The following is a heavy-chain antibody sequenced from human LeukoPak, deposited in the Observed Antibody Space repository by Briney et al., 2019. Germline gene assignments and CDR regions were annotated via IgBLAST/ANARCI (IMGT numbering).Heavy chain of an antibody. D-gene: IGHD2-15*01. J-gene: IGHJ4*02. V-gene: IGHV3-23*01. CDR1: GFTFSSSA. CDR3: AKQLGYCSDGSCYLPY. CDR2: ISNNGGYT. Sequence: GGSLRLSCAASGFTFSSSAMSWVRQAPGKGLEWVSAISNNGGYTYYADSVQGRFTISRDNSMSTLCLQMNSLRAEDTAVYYCAKQLGYCSDGSCYLPYWGQGTLVTVSS.